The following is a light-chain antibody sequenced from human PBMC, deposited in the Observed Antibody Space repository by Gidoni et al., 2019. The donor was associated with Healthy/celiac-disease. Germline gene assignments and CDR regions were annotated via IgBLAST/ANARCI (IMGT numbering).Light chain of an antibody. V-gene: IGLV2-14*01. CDR3: CTYPGSRCLV. CDR2: EVS. J-gene: IGLJ3*02. Sequence: ALSQRASVCGCRGHTITISCTGTSSDVGGYNYVSWYQQHPGKAPKLMIYEVSNRPSWVSNLFSGSKSDNTSFLTITAHEAEDDADYYCCTYPGSRCLVFGGGTKLTVL. CDR1: SSDVGGYNY.